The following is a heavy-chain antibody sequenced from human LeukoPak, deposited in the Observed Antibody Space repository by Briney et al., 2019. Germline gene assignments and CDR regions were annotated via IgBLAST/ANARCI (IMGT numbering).Heavy chain of an antibody. Sequence: SETLSLTCTVSGGSISSYYWSWIRQPPGKGLEWIGEINHSGSTNYNPSLKSRVTISVDTSKNQFSLKLSSVTAADTAVYYCARRGSSWYVHHWFDPWGQGTLVTVSS. CDR3: ARRGSSWYVHHWFDP. CDR2: INHSGST. D-gene: IGHD6-13*01. V-gene: IGHV4-34*01. J-gene: IGHJ5*02. CDR1: GGSISSYY.